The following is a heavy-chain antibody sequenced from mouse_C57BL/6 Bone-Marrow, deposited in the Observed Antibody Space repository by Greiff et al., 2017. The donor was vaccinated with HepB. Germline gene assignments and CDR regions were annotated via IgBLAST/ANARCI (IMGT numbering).Heavy chain of an antibody. V-gene: IGHV7-3*01. CDR1: GFTFTDYY. D-gene: IGHD1-1*01. J-gene: IGHJ4*01. Sequence: EVQLVESGGGLVQPGGSLSLSCAASGFTFTDYYMSWVRQPPGKALEWLGFIRNKANGYTTEYSASVKGRFTISRDNSQSILYLQMNALRAEDSATYYCARSSLFTTVVYYYAMDYWGQGTSVTVSS. CDR2: IRNKANGYTT. CDR3: ARSSLFTTVVYYYAMDY.